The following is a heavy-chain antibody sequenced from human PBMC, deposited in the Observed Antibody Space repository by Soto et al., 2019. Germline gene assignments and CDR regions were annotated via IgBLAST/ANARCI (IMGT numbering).Heavy chain of an antibody. CDR3: ARDLRRYYYGSGSPNWFDP. CDR2: IIPIFGTA. CDR1: GGTFSSYA. Sequence: QVQLVQSGAEVKKPGSSVKVSCKASGGTFSSYAISWVLQAPGQGLEWMGGIIPIFGTANYAQKFQGRVTITADESTSTAYMELSSLRSEDTAVYYCARDLRRYYYGSGSPNWFDPWGQGTLVTVSS. D-gene: IGHD3-10*01. V-gene: IGHV1-69*01. J-gene: IGHJ5*02.